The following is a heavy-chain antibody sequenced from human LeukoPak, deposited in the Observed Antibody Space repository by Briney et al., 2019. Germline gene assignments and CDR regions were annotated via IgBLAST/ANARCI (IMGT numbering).Heavy chain of an antibody. V-gene: IGHV3-21*01. J-gene: IGHJ6*03. Sequence: GGSLRLSCAASGFTFSSYSMNWVRQAPGKGLEWVSSISSSSSYIYYADSVKGRFTISRDNAKNSLYLQMDSLRAEDTAVYYCARSAKGGPDYYYYYYMDVWGKGTTVTVSS. CDR3: ARSAKGGPDYYYYYYMDV. D-gene: IGHD6-25*01. CDR1: GFTFSSYS. CDR2: ISSSSSYI.